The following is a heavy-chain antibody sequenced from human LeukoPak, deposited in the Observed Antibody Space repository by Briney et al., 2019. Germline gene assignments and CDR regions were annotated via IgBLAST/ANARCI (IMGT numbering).Heavy chain of an antibody. CDR2: IRNDGSYK. CDR3: AKDYGSGSYAFDP. D-gene: IGHD3-10*01. V-gene: IGHV3-30*02. Sequence: GGSLRLSCAASGFTFSSYGMHWARQAPGKGLGWVAFIRNDGSYKYSADSVKGRFTISRDNSKKTLYLQMNSLRAEDTAVYYCAKDYGSGSYAFDPWGQGTLVTVSS. CDR1: GFTFSSYG. J-gene: IGHJ5*02.